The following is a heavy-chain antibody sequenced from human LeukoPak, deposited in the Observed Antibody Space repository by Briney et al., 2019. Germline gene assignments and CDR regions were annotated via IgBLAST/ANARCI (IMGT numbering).Heavy chain of an antibody. CDR2: ISADGSNT. Sequence: GGSLRVSCAASGFSFRWYWMHWVRQALGKGLVWVSRISADGSNTDYADSVKGRFTVSRDNTKNALYLQMNSLRAEDTAVYYCARVLGGQATSSSSWDVWGKGTTVTVSS. CDR1: GFSFRWYW. J-gene: IGHJ6*04. V-gene: IGHV3-74*01. D-gene: IGHD6-6*01. CDR3: ARVLGGQATSSSSWDV.